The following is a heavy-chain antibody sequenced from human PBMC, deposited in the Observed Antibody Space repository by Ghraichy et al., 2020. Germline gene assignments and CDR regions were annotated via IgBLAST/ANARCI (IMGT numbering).Heavy chain of an antibody. CDR2: INPSGGST. J-gene: IGHJ6*02. V-gene: IGHV1-46*01. Sequence: ASVKVPCKASGYTFTSYYMHWVRQAPGQGLEWMGIINPSGGSTSYAQKFQGRVTMTRDTSTSTVYMELSSLRSEDTAVYYCARGSSGAYYDFWSGYYDYGMDVWGQGTTVTVSS. D-gene: IGHD3-3*01. CDR3: ARGSSGAYYDFWSGYYDYGMDV. CDR1: GYTFTSYY.